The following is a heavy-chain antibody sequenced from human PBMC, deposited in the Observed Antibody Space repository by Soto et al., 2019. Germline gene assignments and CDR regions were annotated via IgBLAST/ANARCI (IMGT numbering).Heavy chain of an antibody. V-gene: IGHV3-33*01. J-gene: IGHJ5*01. Sequence: GSLRLSCVASGFTFSSYGMHWVRQAPGKGLEWVAFIWYDGRNENYTDSVKGRFSISRDNSKNTLFLQMNSLRADDTAVYYCARGTATDGLDSWGQGTLVTVSS. CDR3: ARGTATDGLDS. CDR2: IWYDGRNE. CDR1: GFTFSSYG. D-gene: IGHD2-21*02.